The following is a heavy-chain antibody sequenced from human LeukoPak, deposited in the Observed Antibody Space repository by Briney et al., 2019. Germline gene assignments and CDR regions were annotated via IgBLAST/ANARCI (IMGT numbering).Heavy chain of an antibody. J-gene: IGHJ4*02. Sequence: PGGSLRLSCAASGFTMSSYWMSWVRQAPGKGLEWVSSISSSSSYIYYADSVKGRFTISRDNAKNSLYLQMNSLRAEDTAVYYCARDYFFRVGATKGIDYWGQGTLVTVSS. CDR2: ISSSSSYI. CDR3: ARDYFFRVGATKGIDY. D-gene: IGHD1-26*01. CDR1: GFTMSSYW. V-gene: IGHV3-21*01.